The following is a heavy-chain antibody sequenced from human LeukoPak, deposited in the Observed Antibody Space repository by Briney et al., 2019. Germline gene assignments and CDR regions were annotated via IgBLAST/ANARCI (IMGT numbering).Heavy chain of an antibody. CDR2: IIPIFGIA. D-gene: IGHD2-2*01. V-gene: IGHV1-69*04. J-gene: IGHJ3*02. Sequence: SVKVSCKASGGTFSSYAISWVRQAHGQGLEWMGRIIPIFGIANYAQKFQGRVTITADKSTSTAYMELSSLRSEDTAVYYCARRRDIVVVPAAVSDAFDIWGQGTMVTVSS. CDR1: GGTFSSYA. CDR3: ARRRDIVVVPAAVSDAFDI.